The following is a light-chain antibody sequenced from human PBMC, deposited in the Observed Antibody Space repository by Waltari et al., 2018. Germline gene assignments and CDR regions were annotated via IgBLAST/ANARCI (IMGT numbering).Light chain of an antibody. J-gene: IGKJ4*01. CDR1: LTINVF. CDR2: AAT. CDR3: HQSSSLPLT. Sequence: DIQMTQSPSSLSASIGDSVTITCRASLTINVFLHWYQQKPGKAPNLLIHAATRLQSGASARVSGTGSGTFFTLTLNSLEAEDAAAYYCHQSSSLPLTFGRGTKVEIK. V-gene: IGKV1-39*01.